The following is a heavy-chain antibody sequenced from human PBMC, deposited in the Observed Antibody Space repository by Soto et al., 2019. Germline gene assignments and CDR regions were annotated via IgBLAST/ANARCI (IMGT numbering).Heavy chain of an antibody. J-gene: IGHJ4*02. CDR2: ISGSGGST. D-gene: IGHD4-4*01. V-gene: IGHV3-23*01. CDR1: GFTFSSYA. CDR3: AKVSRGKVTTGSGDY. Sequence: EVQLLESGGGFVQPGGSLRLSCAASGFTFSSYAMSWVRQAPGKGLELFSAISGSGGSTYYADSVKGRFTISRDNSKITLYLQMNSLRAEDTAVYYCAKVSRGKVTTGSGDYWGQRTLVTVSS.